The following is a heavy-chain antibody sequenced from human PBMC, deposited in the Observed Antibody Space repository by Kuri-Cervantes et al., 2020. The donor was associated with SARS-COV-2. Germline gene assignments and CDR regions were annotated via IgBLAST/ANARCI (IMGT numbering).Heavy chain of an antibody. CDR3: ARERRVVPVYYYYYYYYMDV. D-gene: IGHD2-2*01. J-gene: IGHJ6*03. CDR2: IYTSGST. Sequence: ESLKISCTVSGGSISSYYWSWIRQPAGKGLEWIGRIYTSGSTNYNPPLKSRVTMSVDTSKNQFSLKLSSVTAADTAVYYCARERRVVPVYYYYYYYYMDVWGKGTTVTVSS. CDR1: GGSISSYY. V-gene: IGHV4-4*07.